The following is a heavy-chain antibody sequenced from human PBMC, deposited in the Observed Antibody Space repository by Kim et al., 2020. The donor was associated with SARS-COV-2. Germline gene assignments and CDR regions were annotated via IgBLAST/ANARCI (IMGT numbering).Heavy chain of an antibody. V-gene: IGHV3-66*01. Sequence: GGSLRLSCAASGFTVTSNYMSWVRQAPGKGLEWVSVIYTGGSTYYADSVKGRFTISRDNSKNTVYLQMNSLRAEDMAVYYCARDPVDTEGYGMDVWGQGTTVTVSS. CDR2: IYTGGST. CDR3: ARDPVDTEGYGMDV. J-gene: IGHJ6*02. D-gene: IGHD5-18*01. CDR1: GFTVTSNY.